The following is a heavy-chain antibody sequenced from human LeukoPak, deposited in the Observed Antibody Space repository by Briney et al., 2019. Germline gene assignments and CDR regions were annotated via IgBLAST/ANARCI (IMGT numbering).Heavy chain of an antibody. CDR1: GYSFTRFY. CDR2: ITADGTNT. J-gene: IGHJ4*02. CDR3: AREFPSSLFFDQ. Sequence: ASVKVSCKESGYSFTRFYVHWVRQAPGEGLEWLGMITADGTNTNYAQKFKARLTMTTDASTSTVYMELSSLRSEDTAIYYCAREFPSSLFFDQWGQGTLVTVSS. D-gene: IGHD6-6*01. V-gene: IGHV1-46*01.